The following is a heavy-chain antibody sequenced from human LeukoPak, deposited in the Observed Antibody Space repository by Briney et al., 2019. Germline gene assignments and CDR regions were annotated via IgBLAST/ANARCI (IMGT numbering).Heavy chain of an antibody. CDR3: AFDPDYGRAYFDS. V-gene: IGHV2-5*04. D-gene: IGHD4-17*01. CDR2: IYWNDDK. J-gene: IGHJ4*02. Sequence: SGPTLVNPTETLTLTCTFSEFSLSTGGVGVGWIRQPPGKALEWLALIYWNDDKSYSPSLKSRLTITKDTSKKQVVLKMTNMDPVDAGTYYCAFDPDYGRAYFDSWGQGALVTVSS. CDR1: EFSLSTGGVG.